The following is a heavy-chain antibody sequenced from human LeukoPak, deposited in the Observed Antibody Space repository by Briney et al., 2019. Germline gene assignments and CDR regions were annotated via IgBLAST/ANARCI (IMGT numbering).Heavy chain of an antibody. CDR3: AGDGGDILTGYHDY. CDR1: GFTFSSYG. J-gene: IGHJ4*02. D-gene: IGHD3-9*01. V-gene: IGHV3-33*01. CDR2: IWYDGSNE. Sequence: GGSLRLSCAASGFTFSSYGMHWVRQAPGKGVECLGAIWYDGSNEYYADSVKGRFTISRDNSKNTLYLQMNSLRAEDTAVYYCAGDGGDILTGYHDYWGQGTLVTVSS.